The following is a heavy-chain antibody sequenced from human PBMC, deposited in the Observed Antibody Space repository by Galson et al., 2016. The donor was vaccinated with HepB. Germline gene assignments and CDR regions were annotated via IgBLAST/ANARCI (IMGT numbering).Heavy chain of an antibody. D-gene: IGHD2-8*01. CDR3: ARYAEQDYYFDS. J-gene: IGHJ4*02. Sequence: SLRLSCAASGFTFSDYDMSWIRQAPGKGLEWISYIKSSRTYTTYADSVEGRFTISRDNAKNSLYLQMNSLRAEDTAVYYCARYAEQDYYFDSWGQGTLVTVSS. CDR1: GFTFSDYD. CDR2: IKSSRTYT. V-gene: IGHV3-11*03.